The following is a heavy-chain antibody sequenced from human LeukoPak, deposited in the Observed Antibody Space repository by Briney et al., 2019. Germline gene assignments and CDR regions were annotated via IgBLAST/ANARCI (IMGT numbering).Heavy chain of an antibody. J-gene: IGHJ5*02. V-gene: IGHV3-74*01. CDR3: ARVVLSGAYQIDL. CDR1: GFTFSTYW. Sequence: PGGSLRLSCAASGFTFSTYWMHWVRQAPGTGPVWVSRINGDGSTTTYADSVKGRFTISRDNAKSTLYLQVNSLRVEDAAVYYCARVVLSGAYQIDLWGQGTLVTVSS. D-gene: IGHD2/OR15-2a*01. CDR2: INGDGSTT.